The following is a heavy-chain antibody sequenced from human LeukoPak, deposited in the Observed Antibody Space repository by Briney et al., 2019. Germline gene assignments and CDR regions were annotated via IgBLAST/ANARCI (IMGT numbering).Heavy chain of an antibody. J-gene: IGHJ4*02. Sequence: GGSLRLSCSASGFTFTAHDMHWVRQAPGKGLEWVAVIWSDGSNRYYADSVKGRFTISRDNSKNTLYLQMNSLRAEDTAVYYCAKGAYSSGWYAVDYWGQGTLVTVSA. CDR2: IWSDGSNR. CDR3: AKGAYSSGWYAVDY. D-gene: IGHD6-19*01. CDR1: GFTFTAHD. V-gene: IGHV3-33*06.